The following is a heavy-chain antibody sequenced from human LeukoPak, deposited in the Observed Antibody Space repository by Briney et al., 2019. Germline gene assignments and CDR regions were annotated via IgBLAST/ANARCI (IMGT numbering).Heavy chain of an antibody. CDR2: IYFSGST. CDR3: ARLRYSGYVKYYFDY. D-gene: IGHD5-12*01. Sequence: TCTVSGGSISSYYWSWIRQPPGKGLECIGYIYFSGSTNYSPSLKSRVTISVETSKKQFSLKLTSVTAADTAVYYCARLRYSGYVKYYFDYWGQGTLVTVSS. V-gene: IGHV4-59*01. CDR1: GGSISSYY. J-gene: IGHJ4*02.